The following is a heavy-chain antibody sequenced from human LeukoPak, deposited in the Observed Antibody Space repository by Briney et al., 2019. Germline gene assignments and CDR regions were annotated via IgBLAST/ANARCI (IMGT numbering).Heavy chain of an antibody. D-gene: IGHD3-10*02. CDR2: ISGSGGST. Sequence: GSLRLSCAASGFTFSSYGMSWVRQAPGKGLEWVSAISGSGGSTYYADSVKGRFTISRDNSKNTLYLQMNSLRAEDTAVYYCAKDGYYVGNAFDIWGQGTMVTVSS. CDR1: GFTFSSYG. V-gene: IGHV3-23*01. CDR3: AKDGYYVGNAFDI. J-gene: IGHJ3*02.